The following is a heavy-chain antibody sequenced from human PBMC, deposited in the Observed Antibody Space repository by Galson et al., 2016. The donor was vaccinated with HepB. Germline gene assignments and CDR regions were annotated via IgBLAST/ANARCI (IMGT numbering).Heavy chain of an antibody. V-gene: IGHV3-23*01. Sequence: SLRLSCAASGFTFSSYAMSWVRQAPGKGLEWVSAISGSGGSTYYADSVKGRFTISRGNSKNTLYLQMNSLIAEDTAVYYCAKGRVSGKRGLDFDYWGQGTLVTVSS. CDR3: AKGRVSGKRGLDFDY. D-gene: IGHD3-10*01. J-gene: IGHJ4*02. CDR1: GFTFSSYA. CDR2: ISGSGGST.